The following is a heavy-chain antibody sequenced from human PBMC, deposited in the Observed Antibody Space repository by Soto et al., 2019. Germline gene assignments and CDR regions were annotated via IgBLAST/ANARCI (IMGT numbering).Heavy chain of an antibody. V-gene: IGHV3-30*18. Sequence: QVQLVESGGGVVQPGRSLRLSCAASGFTFSSYGMHWVRQAPGKGLEWVAVISYDGSNKYDADSVKGRFTISRDNSKNTLYLQMNSLRAEDTAVYYCAKGYGYGDYVMDYWGQGTLVTVSS. CDR1: GFTFSSYG. CDR2: ISYDGSNK. CDR3: AKGYGYGDYVMDY. J-gene: IGHJ4*02. D-gene: IGHD4-17*01.